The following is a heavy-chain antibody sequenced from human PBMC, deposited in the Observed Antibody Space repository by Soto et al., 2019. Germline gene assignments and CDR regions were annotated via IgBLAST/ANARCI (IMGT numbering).Heavy chain of an antibody. CDR1: GFTFSSYG. D-gene: IGHD3-22*01. V-gene: IGHV3-30*18. J-gene: IGHJ4*02. CDR3: SKDLYPYYDSSGYHDY. CDR2: ISYDGSNK. Sequence: QVQLVESGGGVVQPGRSLRLSCAASGFTFSSYGMHWVRQAPGKGLEWVAVISYDGSNKYYADSVKGRFPNYGDNSTNTLYLQMTSLRAEDTAVYYCSKDLYPYYDSSGYHDYWGQGNLVTVSS.